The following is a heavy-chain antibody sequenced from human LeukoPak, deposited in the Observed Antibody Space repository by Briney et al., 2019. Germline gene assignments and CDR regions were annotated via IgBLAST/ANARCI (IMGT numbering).Heavy chain of an antibody. V-gene: IGHV1-2*04. CDR3: ARSYYYDSSGYPCFDY. CDR2: INPNSGGT. J-gene: IGHJ4*02. Sequence: GASVKVSRKASGYTFTGYYMHWVRQAPGQGLEWMGWINPNSGGTNYAQKFQGWVTMTRDTSISTAYMELSRLRSDDTAVYYCARSYYYDSSGYPCFDYWGQGTLVTVSS. CDR1: GYTFTGYY. D-gene: IGHD3-22*01.